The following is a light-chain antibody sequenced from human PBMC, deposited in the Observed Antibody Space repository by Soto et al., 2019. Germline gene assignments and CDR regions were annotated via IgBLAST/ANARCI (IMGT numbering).Light chain of an antibody. CDR1: QDINIY. V-gene: IGKV1-33*01. J-gene: IGKJ4*01. CDR3: QQYDILPIT. Sequence: DIQMTQSPFSLFSSVGDRVTLTRQANQDINIYLNWYQQKPGKAPNLLIYDASNLEIGVPSRFSGSGSGTHFTFTISSLQTEDIGTYYCQQYDILPITFGRGTKVDIK. CDR2: DAS.